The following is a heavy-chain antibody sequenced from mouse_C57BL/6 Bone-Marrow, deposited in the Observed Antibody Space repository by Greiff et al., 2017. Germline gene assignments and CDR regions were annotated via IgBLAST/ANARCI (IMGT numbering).Heavy chain of an antibody. D-gene: IGHD1-1*01. CDR2: ISDGGSYT. CDR3: ARLLLPY. Sequence: EVKLVESGGGLVKPGGSLKLSCAASGFTFSSYAMSWVRQTPEKRLEWVATISDGGSYTYYPDNVKGRFTISRDNAKNNLYLQMSHLKSEDTAMYYCARLLLPYWGQGTLVTVSA. V-gene: IGHV5-4*03. CDR1: GFTFSSYA. J-gene: IGHJ3*01.